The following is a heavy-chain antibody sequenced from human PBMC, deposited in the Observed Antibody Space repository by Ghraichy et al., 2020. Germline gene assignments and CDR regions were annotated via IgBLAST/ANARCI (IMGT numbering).Heavy chain of an antibody. J-gene: IGHJ4*02. Sequence: GESLNISCAASGFTFSNYVMSWVRQAPGKGLEWVSTISGSGGSTYYADSVKGRFTISRDNSKNTLYLQMNSLRAEDTAVYYCAKDPYYYDSSGYYYATYYFDYWGQGTLVTVSS. CDR3: AKDPYYYDSSGYYYATYYFDY. D-gene: IGHD3-22*01. V-gene: IGHV3-23*01. CDR1: GFTFSNYV. CDR2: ISGSGGST.